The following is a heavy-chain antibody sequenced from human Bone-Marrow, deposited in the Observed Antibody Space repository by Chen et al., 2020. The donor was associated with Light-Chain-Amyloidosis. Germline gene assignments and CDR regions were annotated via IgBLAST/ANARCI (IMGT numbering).Heavy chain of an antibody. CDR3: ARRRDGYNFDY. CDR1: GYTFPNYW. J-gene: IGHJ4*02. D-gene: IGHD5-12*01. V-gene: IGHV5-51*01. CDR2: IYPDDSDA. Sequence: EVQLEQSGPEVKKPGASPKISCKGCGYTFPNYWIGWVRQMPGKGLEWMGVIYPDDSDARYSPSFEGQVTISADKSITTAYLQWRSLKASDTAMYYCARRRDGYNFDYWGQGTLVTVSS.